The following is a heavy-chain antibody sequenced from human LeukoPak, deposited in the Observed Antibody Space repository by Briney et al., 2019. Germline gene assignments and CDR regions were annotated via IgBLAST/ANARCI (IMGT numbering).Heavy chain of an antibody. D-gene: IGHD3-9*01. Sequence: SETLSLTCTVSGGSISSSSYYWGWIRQPPGKGLEWIGSIYYSGSTYYNPSLKSRVTISVDTSKNQFSLKLSSVTAADTAVYYCARPSYYDILTGYTKDYWGQGTPVTVSS. J-gene: IGHJ4*02. V-gene: IGHV4-39*01. CDR1: GGSISSSSYY. CDR3: ARPSYYDILTGYTKDY. CDR2: IYYSGST.